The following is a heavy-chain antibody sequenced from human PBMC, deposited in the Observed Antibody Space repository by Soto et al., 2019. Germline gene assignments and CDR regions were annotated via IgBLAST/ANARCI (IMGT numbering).Heavy chain of an antibody. CDR2: IYYSGST. D-gene: IGHD2-15*01. V-gene: IGHV4-30-4*01. Sequence: SETLSLTCTVSGGSISSGVYYWSWIRQPPGKGLEWIGYIYYSGSTYYNPSLKSRVTISVDTSKNQFSLKLSSVTAADTAVYYCARGLFLVRLLRFDWFDPWGQGTLVTVSS. CDR1: GGSISSGVYY. J-gene: IGHJ5*02. CDR3: ARGLFLVRLLRFDWFDP.